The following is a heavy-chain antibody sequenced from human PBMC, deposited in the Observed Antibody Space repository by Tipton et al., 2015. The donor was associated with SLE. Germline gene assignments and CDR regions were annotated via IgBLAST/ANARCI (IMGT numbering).Heavy chain of an antibody. Sequence: VQLVQSGGGLVQPGGSLRLSCSASGFTFSSYGMHWVRQAPGKGLEWVAVISYDGSNKYYADSVKGRFTISRDNSKNTLYLQMNSLRAEDTAVYYCAKDRSYAEYFHHWGQGTLVTVSS. CDR3: AKDRSYAEYFHH. CDR2: ISYDGSNK. CDR1: GFTFSSYG. V-gene: IGHV3-30*18. J-gene: IGHJ1*01.